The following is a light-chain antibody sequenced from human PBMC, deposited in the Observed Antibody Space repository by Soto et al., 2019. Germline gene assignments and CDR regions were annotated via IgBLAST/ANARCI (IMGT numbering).Light chain of an antibody. Sequence: DIQMTHSPSSLSSSVVDRVTITCRXSQSISSYLNWYQQKPGRAPKLLIYAASSLQSGVPSRFSGSGSGTDFTLTISSLQPEDFATYYCQQSYSTPQLTFGGGTKVDIK. CDR3: QQSYSTPQLT. J-gene: IGKJ4*01. V-gene: IGKV1-39*01. CDR2: AAS. CDR1: QSISSY.